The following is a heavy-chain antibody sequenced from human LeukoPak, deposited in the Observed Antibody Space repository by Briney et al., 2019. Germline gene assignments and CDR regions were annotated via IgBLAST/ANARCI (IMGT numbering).Heavy chain of an antibody. CDR2: ISSSSNTI. J-gene: IGHJ3*02. CDR1: GFTFSSYS. V-gene: IGHV3-48*01. CDR3: ARILLAAGAFDI. Sequence: GGSPRLSCAASGFTFSSYSMNWVRQAPGKGLEWVSYISSSSNTIYYADSVKGRFTISRDNAKNSLYLQMNSLRAEDTAVYYCARILLAAGAFDIWGQGTMVTVSS. D-gene: IGHD2-15*01.